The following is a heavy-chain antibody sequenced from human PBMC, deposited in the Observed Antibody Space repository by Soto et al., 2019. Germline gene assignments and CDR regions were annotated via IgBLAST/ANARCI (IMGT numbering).Heavy chain of an antibody. CDR3: ARGSPVTTDY. CDR2: IYYSGST. D-gene: IGHD4-17*01. J-gene: IGHJ4*02. Sequence: PSETLSLTCTVSGGSISSYYWSWIRQPPGKGLEWIGYIYYSGSTNYNPSLKSRVTISVDTSKNQFSLKLSSVTAADTAVYYCARGSPVTTDYWGQGTLVTVSS. V-gene: IGHV4-59*01. CDR1: GGSISSYY.